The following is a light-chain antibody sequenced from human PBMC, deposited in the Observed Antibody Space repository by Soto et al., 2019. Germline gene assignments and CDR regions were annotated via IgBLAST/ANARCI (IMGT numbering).Light chain of an antibody. J-gene: IGKJ4*01. V-gene: IGKV3-20*01. CDR3: QQFGRSVT. CDR1: QRLLSSY. Sequence: EIVLTQSPTTLSLSPGEGATLSCRASQRLLSSYLVWYQQRPGQAPRLLMYEASTRAPGIPDRFSGSGSGTDFILTISRVEPEDFAVYYCQQFGRSVTFGGGTKVEI. CDR2: EAS.